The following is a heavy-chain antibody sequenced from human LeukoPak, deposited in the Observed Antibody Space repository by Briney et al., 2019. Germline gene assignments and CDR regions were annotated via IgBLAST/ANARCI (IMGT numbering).Heavy chain of an antibody. CDR1: GFTFSSYA. CDR2: ISYDGSNK. D-gene: IGHD2-15*01. J-gene: IGHJ5*02. CDR3: ARGCSGGSCHWNWFDP. V-gene: IGHV3-30-3*01. Sequence: GRSLRLSCAASGFTFSSYAMHWVRQAPGKGLEWVAVISYDGSNKYYADSVKGRFTISRDNSKNTLYLQMNSLRAEDTAVYYCARGCSGGSCHWNWFDPWGQGTLVTVSS.